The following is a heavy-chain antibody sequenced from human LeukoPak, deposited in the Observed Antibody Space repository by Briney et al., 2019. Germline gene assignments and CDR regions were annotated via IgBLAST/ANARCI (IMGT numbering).Heavy chain of an antibody. V-gene: IGHV1-2*06. CDR1: GYTLTGYY. Sequence: ASVKVSCKASGYTLTGYYMNWVRQAPGQGLEWMGRINPNSGDTNYAQKFQGRVTMTRDTSISTAYMELSRLRSDDTAVYYCARAKATMIVNWFDPWGQGTLVTVSS. CDR2: INPNSGDT. D-gene: IGHD3-22*01. CDR3: ARAKATMIVNWFDP. J-gene: IGHJ5*02.